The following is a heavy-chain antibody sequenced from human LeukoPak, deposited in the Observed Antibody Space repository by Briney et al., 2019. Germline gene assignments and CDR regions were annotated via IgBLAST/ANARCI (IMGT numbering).Heavy chain of an antibody. V-gene: IGHV1-46*01. D-gene: IGHD3-10*01. Sequence: ASVKVSCKASGYTFTSYYMHWVRQAPGQGLEWMGIINPSGGSTSYAQKFQGRVTMTRGTSTSTVYMELSSLRSEDTAVYYCARTSQLLWFGELYRYFDYWGQGTLVTVSS. CDR2: INPSGGST. CDR3: ARTSQLLWFGELYRYFDY. CDR1: GYTFTSYY. J-gene: IGHJ4*02.